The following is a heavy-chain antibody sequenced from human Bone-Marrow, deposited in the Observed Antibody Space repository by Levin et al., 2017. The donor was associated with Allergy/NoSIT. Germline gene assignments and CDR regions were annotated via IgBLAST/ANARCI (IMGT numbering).Heavy chain of an antibody. CDR1: GFTVSGNY. Sequence: SCAASGFTVSGNYMTWVRQAPGKGLEWVSVIHSRGSTYYADSVKGRFTISRDSSKNTVFLQMNSLRGEDTAVYYCAREGFASGTYYYYGLDVWGQGTTVTVSS. CDR3: AREGFASGTYYYYGLDV. V-gene: IGHV3-66*01. J-gene: IGHJ6*02. D-gene: IGHD3-10*01. CDR2: IHSRGST.